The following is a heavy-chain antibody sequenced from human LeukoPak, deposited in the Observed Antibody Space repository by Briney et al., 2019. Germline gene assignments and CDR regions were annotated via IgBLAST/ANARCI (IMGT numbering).Heavy chain of an antibody. J-gene: IGHJ4*02. Sequence: GESLKISCEGSGYSFCNYWIGWVRQMPGKGLGWMGIIYPGDYETRYSPSFQGLVTISVDKSISTAYLQWSSLKASDTAMYYCAIPPGYCGNDCSFDHWGQGTLVTVSS. CDR3: AIPPGYCGNDCSFDH. V-gene: IGHV5-51*01. D-gene: IGHD2-21*02. CDR2: IYPGDYET. CDR1: GYSFCNYW.